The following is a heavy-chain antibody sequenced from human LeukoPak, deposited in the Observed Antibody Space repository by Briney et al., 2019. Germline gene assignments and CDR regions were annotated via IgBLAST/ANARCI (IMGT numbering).Heavy chain of an antibody. CDR1: GFIFSDYG. J-gene: IGHJ4*02. CDR3: AKWDRDYGGSHYLDY. D-gene: IGHD4-23*01. V-gene: IGHV3-23*01. CDR2: VSGSGGNT. Sequence: GGSLRLSCAASGFIFSDYGMSWVRQAPGKGLEWVSAVSGSGGNTFYADSVKGRFTISRDNSKNTLYLQMNSLRAEDTAIYYCAKWDRDYGGSHYLDYWGQGTLVTVSA.